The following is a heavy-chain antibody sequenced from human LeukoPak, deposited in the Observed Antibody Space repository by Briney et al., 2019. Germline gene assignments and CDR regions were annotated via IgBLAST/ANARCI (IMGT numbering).Heavy chain of an antibody. D-gene: IGHD1-14*01. CDR3: ARGDHHDDKVVGIDY. CDR1: GFTFSSYS. J-gene: IGHJ4*02. Sequence: PGGSLRLSCEVSGFTFSSYSLNWVRQAPGKGLEWLSYISTRNTIYYGDSVKGRFTISRDNAKNSLFLQMNSLRAEGTALYYCARGDHHDDKVVGIDYWGQGTLVTVSS. V-gene: IGHV3-48*01. CDR2: ISTRNTI.